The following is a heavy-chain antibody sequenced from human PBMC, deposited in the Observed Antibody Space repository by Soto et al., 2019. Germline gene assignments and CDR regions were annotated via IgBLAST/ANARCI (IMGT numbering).Heavy chain of an antibody. CDR1: GFTFSSYG. CDR2: ISYDGSNK. J-gene: IGHJ4*02. D-gene: IGHD6-19*01. Sequence: QPGGSLRLSCAASGFTFSSYGMHWVRQAPGKGLEWVAVISYDGSNKYYADSVKGRFTISRDNSKNTLYLQMSSLRAEDTAVYYCAKGHLPQWLNFDYWCQGTLVTVSS. CDR3: AKGHLPQWLNFDY. V-gene: IGHV3-30*18.